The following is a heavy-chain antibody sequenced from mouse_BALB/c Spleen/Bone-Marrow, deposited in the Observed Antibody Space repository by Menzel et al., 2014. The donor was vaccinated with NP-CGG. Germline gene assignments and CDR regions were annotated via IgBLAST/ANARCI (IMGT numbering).Heavy chain of an antibody. CDR3: ARYRYYGSSYAMDY. CDR1: GFNIKDTY. D-gene: IGHD1-1*01. CDR2: IDPANGNT. V-gene: IGHV14-3*02. J-gene: IGHJ4*01. Sequence: VQLQQSGAELVKPGASVKLSCTASGFNIKDTYMHWVMQRPEQGLEWIGRIDPANGNTKYDPKFQGKATITADTSSSTAYLQLSSLTSEDTAVYYCARYRYYGSSYAMDYWGQGTSVTVSS.